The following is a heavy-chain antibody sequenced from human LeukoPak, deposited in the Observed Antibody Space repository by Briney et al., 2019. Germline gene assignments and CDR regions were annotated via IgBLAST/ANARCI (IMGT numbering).Heavy chain of an antibody. D-gene: IGHD6-19*01. CDR3: ARDREYSSGYLDY. CDR2: ISSSSSYI. CDR1: GFTFSSYS. Sequence: GGSLRLSCAASGFTFSSYSMNWVRQAPGKGLEWVSSISSSSSYIYYADSVKGRLTISRDNAKNSLYLQMNSLRAEDTAVYYCARDREYSSGYLDYWGQGTLVTVSS. V-gene: IGHV3-21*01. J-gene: IGHJ4*02.